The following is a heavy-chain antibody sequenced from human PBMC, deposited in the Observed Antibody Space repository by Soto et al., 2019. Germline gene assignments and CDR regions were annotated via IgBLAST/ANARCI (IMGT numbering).Heavy chain of an antibody. D-gene: IGHD3-16*01. CDR3: ARGVDYYATSGYFSFDS. CDR2: VHYSGST. CDR1: GGSFHNFY. Sequence: SEALSLTCNLSGGSFHNFYWLWIRQPPGEGLEWVGHVHYSGSTTYIPSLNSRATISLDTSKRQLSLKLRSVPAADTAMYFCARGVDYYATSGYFSFDSWGHVIPVTVSS. J-gene: IGHJ4*01. V-gene: IGHV4-59*01.